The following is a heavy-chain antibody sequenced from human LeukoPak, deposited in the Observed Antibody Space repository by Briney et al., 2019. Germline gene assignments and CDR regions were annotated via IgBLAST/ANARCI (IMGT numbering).Heavy chain of an antibody. Sequence: SQTLSLTCTVSGGSITSDNYWWGWIRQPPGRGLEWIGTISLTDTYHYNSSLSSRLTISLDTSNKQFSLHLSFVTAVDTAVYYCVRPRDYDFDNWGQGTLVTVSS. CDR3: VRPRDYDFDN. CDR1: GGSITSDNYW. J-gene: IGHJ4*02. CDR2: ISLTDTY. V-gene: IGHV4-39*01. D-gene: IGHD4-17*01.